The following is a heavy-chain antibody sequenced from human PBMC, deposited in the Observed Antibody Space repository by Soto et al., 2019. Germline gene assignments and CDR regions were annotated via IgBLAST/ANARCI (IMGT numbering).Heavy chain of an antibody. CDR2: VSHDGRNT. CDR3: AKGGRQWLVTSDFNY. D-gene: IGHD6-19*01. J-gene: IGHJ4*02. Sequence: VQLVESGGGVVQPGRSLRLSCAASGFTFSDYAMHWVRQAPGKGPEWVAVVSHDGRNTHYADSVKGRFTISRDSSKNTVALEMTSLRAEDTAVYYCAKGGRQWLVTSDFNYWGQGALVTVSS. CDR1: GFTFSDYA. V-gene: IGHV3-30*18.